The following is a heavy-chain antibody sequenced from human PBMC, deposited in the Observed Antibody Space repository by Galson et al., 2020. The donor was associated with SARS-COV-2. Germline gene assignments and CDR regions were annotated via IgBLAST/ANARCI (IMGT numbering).Heavy chain of an antibody. V-gene: IGHV4-38-2*01. CDR1: GYSITGGHY. CDR3: ARPSAPVGRVWFDP. D-gene: IGHD1-26*01. Sequence: SETLSLTCAVDGYSITGGHYWGWIRQPPEKGLEWLGTILHDGTTYYNPSLRSRLTLSLDTSSNQFSLRLTSVAAADTAVYYCARPSAPVGRVWFDPWGQGTLVTVSS. J-gene: IGHJ5*02. CDR2: ILHDGTT.